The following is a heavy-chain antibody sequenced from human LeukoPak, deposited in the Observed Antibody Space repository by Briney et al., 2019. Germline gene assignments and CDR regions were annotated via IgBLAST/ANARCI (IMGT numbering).Heavy chain of an antibody. Sequence: ASVKVSCTASGYTFTGYYMHWVRQAPGQGREWMGWINPNSGGTNYAQKFQGRVTMPRDTSISTAYMERSRLRSDDTAVYYCARQASIAAAGRSEDYWGQGTLVTVSS. V-gene: IGHV1-2*02. CDR3: ARQASIAAAGRSEDY. J-gene: IGHJ4*02. CDR1: GYTFTGYY. D-gene: IGHD6-13*01. CDR2: INPNSGGT.